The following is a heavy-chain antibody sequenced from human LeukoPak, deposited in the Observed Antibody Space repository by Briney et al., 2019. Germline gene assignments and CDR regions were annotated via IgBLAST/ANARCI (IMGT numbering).Heavy chain of an antibody. CDR1: GYTFTSYA. D-gene: IGHD3-10*01. J-gene: IGHJ4*02. Sequence: ASVKVSCKASGYTFTSYAMHWVRQAPGQRLEWMGWINAGNGNTKYPQKFQGRVTITRDTSASTAYMELSSLRSEDTAVYYCARENYYGSGSYYTNWGQGTLVTVSS. V-gene: IGHV1-3*01. CDR3: ARENYYGSGSYYTN. CDR2: INAGNGNT.